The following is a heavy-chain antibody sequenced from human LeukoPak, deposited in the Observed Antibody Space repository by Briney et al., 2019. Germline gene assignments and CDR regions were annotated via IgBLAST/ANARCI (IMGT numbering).Heavy chain of an antibody. Sequence: GASVKVSCKASGYTFSGFYIYWVRRAPGQGLEWMGWINPNSGGTNYAQKFQGRVTMTRDTSISTAYMELSRLRSDDTAVYYCARLSWLRHAFDIWGQGTMVTVSS. V-gene: IGHV1-2*02. CDR1: GYTFSGFY. J-gene: IGHJ3*02. CDR3: ARLSWLRHAFDI. D-gene: IGHD5-12*01. CDR2: INPNSGGT.